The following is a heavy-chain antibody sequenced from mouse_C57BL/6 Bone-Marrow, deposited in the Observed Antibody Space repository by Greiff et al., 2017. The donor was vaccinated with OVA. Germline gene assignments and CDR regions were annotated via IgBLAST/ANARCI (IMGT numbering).Heavy chain of an antibody. D-gene: IGHD2-4*01. Sequence: QVQLQQSGAELVKPGASVKLSCKASGYTFTEYTIHWVKQRSGQGLEWIGWFYPGSGSIKYNEKFKDKATLTADKSSSPVYMELSRLMSEDSSVYYCARHEEREYDCVYFDVWGTGTTVTVSS. CDR1: GYTFTEYT. V-gene: IGHV1-62-2*01. J-gene: IGHJ1*03. CDR3: ARHEEREYDCVYFDV. CDR2: FYPGSGSI.